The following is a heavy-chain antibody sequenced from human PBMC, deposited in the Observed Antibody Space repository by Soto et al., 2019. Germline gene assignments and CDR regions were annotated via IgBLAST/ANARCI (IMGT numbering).Heavy chain of an antibody. CDR2: IYSSGST. Sequence: QVQLQESGPGLVKPSETLSLTCTVSGGSVSSGSYYCGWIRQPPGKGLEWIAYIYSSGSTNYNPSLGGRVTISVDTSKNQFPLRLSSVTAADTAVYYCARASRTGVGGGDYWGQGTLVTVSS. CDR3: ARASRTGVGGGDY. V-gene: IGHV4-61*01. D-gene: IGHD3-16*01. J-gene: IGHJ4*02. CDR1: GGSVSSGSYY.